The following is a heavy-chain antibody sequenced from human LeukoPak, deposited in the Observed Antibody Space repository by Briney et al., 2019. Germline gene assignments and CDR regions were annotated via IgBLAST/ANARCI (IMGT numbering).Heavy chain of an antibody. D-gene: IGHD3-10*01. CDR2: VYYSGST. CDR3: ARAPPYYYGSGSLGSYHYGMDV. CDR1: GGSLSNYY. V-gene: IGHV4-59*01. Sequence: SETLSLTCTVSGGSLSNYYWSWIRQPPGKGLEWIGYVYYSGSTNYNPSLKSRVAISIDTSKNQFSLKLGSVTAADTAMYYCARAPPYYYGSGSLGSYHYGMDVWGQGTTVTVSS. J-gene: IGHJ6*02.